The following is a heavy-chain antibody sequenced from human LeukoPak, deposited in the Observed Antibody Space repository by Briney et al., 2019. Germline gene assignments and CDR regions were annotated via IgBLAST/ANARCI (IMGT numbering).Heavy chain of an antibody. Sequence: NPSETLSLTCAVSGYSISSGYYWAWIRQPPGKGLEWIGSIYHSGSTHYNPSLKSRVTISVDTSKNHFSLKLSSVTAADTAVYYCVSQSFSGSDNYYFHYWGQGTLVAVSS. V-gene: IGHV4-38-2*01. CDR1: GYSISSGYY. D-gene: IGHD1-26*01. CDR3: VSQSFSGSDNYYFHY. CDR2: IYHSGST. J-gene: IGHJ4*02.